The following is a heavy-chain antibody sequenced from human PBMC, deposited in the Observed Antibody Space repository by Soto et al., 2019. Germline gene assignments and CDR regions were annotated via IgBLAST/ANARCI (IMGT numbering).Heavy chain of an antibody. J-gene: IGHJ4*02. D-gene: IGHD6-19*01. V-gene: IGHV2-5*02. Sequence: SGPTLVNPTQTLTLTCTFSGFSLSTTRVAVGWIRQPPGKALEWLALIYWDDDKRYSPFLKSRLTITKDTTKNQVVLTMTNMDPVDTATYYCAHSVVAGLGYYFDYWGQGTLVTSPQ. CDR2: IYWDDDK. CDR1: GFSLSTTRVA. CDR3: AHSVVAGLGYYFDY.